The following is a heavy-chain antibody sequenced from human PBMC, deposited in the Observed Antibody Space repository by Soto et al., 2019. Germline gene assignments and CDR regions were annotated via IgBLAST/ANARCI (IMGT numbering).Heavy chain of an antibody. CDR2: IYSGGST. J-gene: IGHJ3*02. D-gene: IGHD3-22*01. V-gene: IGHV3-53*01. CDR3: ARPNSSGAQAAFDI. CDR1: GLTVSSNY. Sequence: EVQLVESGGGLIQPGGSLRLSCAASGLTVSSNYMSWVRQAPGKGLEWVSVIYSGGSTYYADSVKGRFTISRDNSKNTLYLQMNRLRAEDTALYYCARPNSSGAQAAFDIWGQGTMVTVSS.